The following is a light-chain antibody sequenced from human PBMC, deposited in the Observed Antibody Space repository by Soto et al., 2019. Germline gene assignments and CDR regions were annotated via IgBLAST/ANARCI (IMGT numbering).Light chain of an antibody. CDR3: SSFAGSNTV. CDR1: SSDVGGYNY. J-gene: IGLJ2*01. CDR2: EVS. Sequence: QSFLTQPPSASGSPGQSVTISCTGTSSDVGGYNYVSWYQHHPGKGPKLMIYEVSKRTSGVPDRFSGSKSGNTASLTVSGLQAEDEADYYCSSFAGSNTVFGGGTKVTVL. V-gene: IGLV2-8*01.